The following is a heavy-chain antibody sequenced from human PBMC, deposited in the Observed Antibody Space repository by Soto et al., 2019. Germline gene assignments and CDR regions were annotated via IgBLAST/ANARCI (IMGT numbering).Heavy chain of an antibody. CDR3: ARAGYATSLVDILHTGVHVVDIDC. D-gene: IGHD6-13*01. CDR1: GYTFISYG. V-gene: IGHV1-18*01. Sequence: QVKLVQSGAEVKKAGASVKVSCKASGYTFISYGIAWVRQAPGQGLEWTGGFSTYNGKTNYAQKFQDRVTTTTETSTSTAYMDVRSLRSDDTALYYCARAGYATSLVDILHTGVHVVDIDCWGQGTLVTVSS. CDR2: FSTYNGKT. J-gene: IGHJ4*02.